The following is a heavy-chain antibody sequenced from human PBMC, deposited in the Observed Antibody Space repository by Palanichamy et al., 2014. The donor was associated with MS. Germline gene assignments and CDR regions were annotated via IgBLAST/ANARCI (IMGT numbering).Heavy chain of an antibody. J-gene: IGHJ6*02. D-gene: IGHD2-15*01. V-gene: IGHV3-74*01. CDR1: GFTFSSYW. CDR2: INSDGSST. Sequence: EVQLVESEGGLVQPGGSLRLSCAASGFTFSSYWMHWVRQAPGKGLVWVSRINSDGSSTTYADSVKDRFTISRDNAKNTLYLQMNSLRAEDTAVYYCARCSGGSCYSRGMDVWGQGTTVTVSS. CDR3: ARCSGGSCYSRGMDV.